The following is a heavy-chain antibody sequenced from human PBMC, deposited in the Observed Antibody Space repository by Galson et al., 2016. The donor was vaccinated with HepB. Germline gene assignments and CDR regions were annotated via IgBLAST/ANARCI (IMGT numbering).Heavy chain of an antibody. J-gene: IGHJ4*02. Sequence: SLRLSCAASGFSFSNSAMSWVRQAPGRGLEWVSGISCSGGGTYYADFVKGRFTISRANSKNTLYLYMNNLTAGDTAIYYCGKQGVFDYWGQGALVTVSS. CDR2: ISCSGGGT. D-gene: IGHD3-16*01. CDR1: GFSFSNSA. V-gene: IGHV3-23*01. CDR3: GKQGVFDY.